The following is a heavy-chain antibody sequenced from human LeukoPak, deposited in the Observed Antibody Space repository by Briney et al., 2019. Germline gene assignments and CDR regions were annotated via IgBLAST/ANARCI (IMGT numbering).Heavy chain of an antibody. CDR2: INHSGST. CDR3: ARAYCSGGSCQRTKRGYSYGYGY. CDR1: GGSFSGYY. Sequence: SETLSLTCAVYGGSFSGYYWRWIRQPPGKGLEWIGEINHSGSTNYNPSLKSRVTISVDTSKNQFSLKLSSVTAADTAVYYCARAYCSGGSCQRTKRGYSYGYGYWGQGTLVTVSS. J-gene: IGHJ4*02. V-gene: IGHV4-34*01. D-gene: IGHD2-15*01.